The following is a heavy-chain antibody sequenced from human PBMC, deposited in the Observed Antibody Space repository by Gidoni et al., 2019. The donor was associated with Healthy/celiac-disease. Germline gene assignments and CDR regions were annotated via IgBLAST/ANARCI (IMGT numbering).Heavy chain of an antibody. CDR1: GFTLSSYA. V-gene: IGHV3-23*01. CDR2: ISGSGGST. Sequence: EVHLLESGGGGVPRGGSLRLSCAPSGFTLSSYAMSWVRQAPGKGLEWVSAISGSGGSTYYADSVKGRFTISRDNSKNTLYLQMNSLRAEDTAVYYCAKGFKGAAAAVSDYWGQGTLVTVSS. J-gene: IGHJ4*02. CDR3: AKGFKGAAAAVSDY. D-gene: IGHD6-13*01.